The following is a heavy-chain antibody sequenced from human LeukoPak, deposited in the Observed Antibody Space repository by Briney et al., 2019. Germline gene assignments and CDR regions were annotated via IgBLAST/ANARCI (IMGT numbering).Heavy chain of an antibody. Sequence: SETLSLTCTLSGDSISSSDHYWVWIRQSPGKGLEWIGSVSQSGNTYYKSSLKSRVTVSIDTSKNEFSLILTSVTAADTAVYYCARHRRRPLRYFDWLSPGFDYWGQGTLVTVSS. D-gene: IGHD3-9*01. V-gene: IGHV4-39*01. CDR1: GDSISSSDHY. J-gene: IGHJ4*02. CDR3: ARHRRRPLRYFDWLSPGFDY. CDR2: VSQSGNT.